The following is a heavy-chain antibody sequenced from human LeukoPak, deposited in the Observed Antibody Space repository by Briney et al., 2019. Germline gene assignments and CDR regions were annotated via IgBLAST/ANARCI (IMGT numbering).Heavy chain of an antibody. V-gene: IGHV1-69*05. CDR1: GGTFSSYA. Sequence: SVKVSCKASGGTFSSYAISWVRQAPGQGLEWMGGIIPIFGTANYAQKFQGTVTLTTDESTSTAYMELSSLRSEDTGVYYCARDRGSPLGYCSSTSCYQFDYWGEGALVTASS. CDR3: ARDRGSPLGYCSSTSCYQFDY. J-gene: IGHJ4*02. D-gene: IGHD2-2*01. CDR2: IIPIFGTA.